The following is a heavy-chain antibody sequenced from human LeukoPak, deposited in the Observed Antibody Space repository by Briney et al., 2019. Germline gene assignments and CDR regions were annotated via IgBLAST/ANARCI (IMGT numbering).Heavy chain of an antibody. CDR1: GYTFTSYG. V-gene: IGHV1-8*02. CDR3: ARVRPDDYDFP. Sequence: ASVKVSCKASGYTFTSYGISWVRQAPGQGLEWMGWMNPNSGSTGYAQKFQGRVTMTRNTSISTAYMELSSLRSEDTAVYYCARVRPDDYDFPWGQGTLVTVSS. J-gene: IGHJ5*02. CDR2: MNPNSGST. D-gene: IGHD4-17*01.